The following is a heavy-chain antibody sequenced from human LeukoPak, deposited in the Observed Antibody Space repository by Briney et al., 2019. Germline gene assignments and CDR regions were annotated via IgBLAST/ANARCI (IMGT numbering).Heavy chain of an antibody. D-gene: IGHD3-3*01. J-gene: IGHJ6*02. CDR3: AREGFPPKISDFWSGLGPYYYYGMDV. V-gene: IGHV1-46*01. Sequence: ASVRVSCKASGYTFTSYYMHWVRQAPGQGLEWMGIINPSGGSTSYTQKFQGRVTMTRDTSTSTVYMELSSLRSEDTAVYYCAREGFPPKISDFWSGLGPYYYYGMDVWGQGTTVTVSS. CDR2: INPSGGST. CDR1: GYTFTSYY.